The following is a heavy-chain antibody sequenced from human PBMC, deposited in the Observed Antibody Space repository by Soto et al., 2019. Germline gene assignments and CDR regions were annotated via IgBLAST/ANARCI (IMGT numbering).Heavy chain of an antibody. D-gene: IGHD1-1*01. Sequence: EVQLLESGGGSVQPGGSLRLSCEASGFNFYDYHMGWVRQAPGKGLEWVSAISGGGTTYYADSLKGRFTVSRDNSKRTLFLHLTRLTVEDTALYFCAKYWAQLALDGLDYWGQGALVTVSS. V-gene: IGHV3-23*01. CDR3: AKYWAQLALDGLDY. CDR2: ISGGGTT. J-gene: IGHJ4*02. CDR1: GFNFYDYH.